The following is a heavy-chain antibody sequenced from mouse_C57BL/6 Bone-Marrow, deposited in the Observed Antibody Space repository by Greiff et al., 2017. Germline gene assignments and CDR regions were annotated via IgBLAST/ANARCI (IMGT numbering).Heavy chain of an antibody. J-gene: IGHJ3*01. V-gene: IGHV1-22*01. CDR3: AKVRIPAWFAY. D-gene: IGHD1-3*01. CDR1: GYTFTDYN. CDR2: INPNNGGT. Sequence: EVQRVESGPELVKPGASVKMSCKASGYTFTDYNMHWVKQSHGKSLEWIGYINPNNGGTSYNQKFKGKATLTVNKSSSTAYMELRSLTSEDSAVYYGAKVRIPAWFAYWGQGTLVTVSA.